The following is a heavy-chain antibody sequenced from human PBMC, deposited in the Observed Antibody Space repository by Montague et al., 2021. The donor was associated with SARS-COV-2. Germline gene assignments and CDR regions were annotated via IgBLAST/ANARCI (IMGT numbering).Heavy chain of an antibody. CDR1: GGSINYSGYY. Sequence: SETLSLTCTVSGGSINYSGYYWGWIRQPPGKGLEWIGSISYSGSTXYNLSLKSRVTTSVDTSKNQFSLKLSSVTAADTAIYYCARWTLEVVVMAFDIWGQGTMVTVSP. D-gene: IGHD3-22*01. CDR2: ISYSGST. J-gene: IGHJ3*02. CDR3: ARWTLEVVVMAFDI. V-gene: IGHV4-39*01.